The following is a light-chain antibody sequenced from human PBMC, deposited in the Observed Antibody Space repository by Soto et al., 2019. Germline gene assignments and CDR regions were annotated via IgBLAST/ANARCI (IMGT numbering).Light chain of an antibody. CDR2: EVS. CDR1: SSDVGGYNY. Sequence: QSVLTQPASVSGSPGQSSTLSCTGTSSDVGGYNYVSWYQQHPGKAPKVMIHEVSNRPAGVSDRFSGSKSGYTASLTISGLQAEDEADYYCSSYTRSDTLVFGGGTQLTVL. J-gene: IGLJ2*01. CDR3: SSYTRSDTLV. V-gene: IGLV2-14*01.